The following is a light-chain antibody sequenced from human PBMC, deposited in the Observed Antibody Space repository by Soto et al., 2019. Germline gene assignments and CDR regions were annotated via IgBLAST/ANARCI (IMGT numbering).Light chain of an antibody. J-gene: IGKJ1*01. Sequence: EIVMTHSPATLSVSPCERATLSSSASQSVSSNLAWYQQKPGQAPRLLIYEASTRATGIPARFSGSGSGTEFTVTISSLQSEDFAIYYCQQYNNWPQTFGQGTKVDIK. CDR2: EAS. V-gene: IGKV3-15*01. CDR1: QSVSSN. CDR3: QQYNNWPQT.